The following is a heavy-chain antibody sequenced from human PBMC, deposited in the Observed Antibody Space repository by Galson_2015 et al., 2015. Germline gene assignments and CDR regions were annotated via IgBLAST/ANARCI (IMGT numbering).Heavy chain of an antibody. Sequence: SLRLSCAASGFTFSSYGMHWVRQAPGKGLEWVAVISYDGSNKYYADSVKGRFTISRDNSKNTLYLQMNSLRAEDTAVYYCAKDLNFLGYCSGGSCHDAFDIWGQGTMVTVSS. CDR2: ISYDGSNK. V-gene: IGHV3-30*18. CDR3: AKDLNFLGYCSGGSCHDAFDI. CDR1: GFTFSSYG. D-gene: IGHD2-15*01. J-gene: IGHJ3*02.